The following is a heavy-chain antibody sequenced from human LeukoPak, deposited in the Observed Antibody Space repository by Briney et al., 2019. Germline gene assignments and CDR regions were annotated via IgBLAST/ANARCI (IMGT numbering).Heavy chain of an antibody. Sequence: ASVKVSCKASGYTFTSYGISWVRQAPGQGLEWMGWISAYNGNTNYAQKLQGRVTMTTDTSTSTAYMELRSLRSDDTAVYYCATDRPHYGSGSYGWFDPWGQGTLVTVSS. V-gene: IGHV1-18*01. CDR1: GYTFTSYG. CDR3: ATDRPHYGSGSYGWFDP. D-gene: IGHD3-10*01. CDR2: ISAYNGNT. J-gene: IGHJ5*02.